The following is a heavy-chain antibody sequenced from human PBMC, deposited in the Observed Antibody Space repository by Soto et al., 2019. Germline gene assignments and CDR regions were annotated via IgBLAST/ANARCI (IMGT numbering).Heavy chain of an antibody. CDR2: IDNDGSGT. CDR1: GIIFTNYW. J-gene: IGHJ4*02. Sequence: EVQLVESGGGLVQPGGSLRLSCAASGIIFTNYWMHWVRQAPGKGLVWVSRIDNDGSGTSCADSVKGRFTIARDNAMNTVYLQMNSLSAEDTAVDYGTTVFEYWGQGTLVTVSS. V-gene: IGHV3-74*01. CDR3: TTVFEY.